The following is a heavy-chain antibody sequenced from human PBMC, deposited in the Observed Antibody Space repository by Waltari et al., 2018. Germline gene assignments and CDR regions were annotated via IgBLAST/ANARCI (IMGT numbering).Heavy chain of an antibody. D-gene: IGHD1-26*01. V-gene: IGHV3-7*04. J-gene: IGHJ4*02. CDR3: ARDWEGDRPNFDY. CDR2: IKQDGSDT. CDR1: GFTFNTFW. Sequence: EVQLVESGGGLVQPGGSLRLSCVASGFTFNTFWMSWVRQAPGKGLEWVTDIKQDGSDTYYAESVKGRFTVSRDNAKNSLYLQMNSLRVEDTAVYYCARDWEGDRPNFDYWGQGTLVTVSS.